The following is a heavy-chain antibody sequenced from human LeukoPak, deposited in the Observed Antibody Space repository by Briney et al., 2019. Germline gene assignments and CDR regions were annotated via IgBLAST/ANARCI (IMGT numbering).Heavy chain of an antibody. V-gene: IGHV4-59*01. CDR2: IYYSGST. J-gene: IGHJ4*02. D-gene: IGHD4/OR15-4a*01. CDR1: GGSISSYY. CDR3: ARAESRSYGTKRYYFDY. Sequence: SETLSLTCTVSGGSISSYYWSWIRQPPGKGLEWIGYIYYSGSTNYNPSLKSRVTISVDTSKNQFSLKLSSVTAADTAVYYCARAESRSYGTKRYYFDYWGQGTLSPSPQ.